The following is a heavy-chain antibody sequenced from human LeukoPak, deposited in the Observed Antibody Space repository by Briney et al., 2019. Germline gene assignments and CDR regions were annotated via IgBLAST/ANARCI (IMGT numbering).Heavy chain of an antibody. D-gene: IGHD3-22*01. Sequence: ASVKVSCKASGGTFSSYAISWVRQAPGQGLEWMGGNIPIFGTAKYAQKFQGRVTITADESTSTAYMELSSLRSEDTAVYYCATTYYYDRWGRAFDIWGQGTMVTVSS. CDR1: GGTFSSYA. J-gene: IGHJ3*02. V-gene: IGHV1-69*13. CDR3: ATTYYYDRWGRAFDI. CDR2: NIPIFGTA.